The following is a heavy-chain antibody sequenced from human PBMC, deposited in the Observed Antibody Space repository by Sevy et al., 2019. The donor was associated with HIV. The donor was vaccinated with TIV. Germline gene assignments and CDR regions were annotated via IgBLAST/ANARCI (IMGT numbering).Heavy chain of an antibody. CDR2: MNPKSGNT. Sequence: ASVKVSCKASGYTFTSYDIDWVRQATGQGLEWMGWMNPKSGNTGYAQKFQGRVTMTRNTSISTAYMELSSLRSEDTAVYYCARGLDYDFWSGYYTYYYYYGMDVWGQGTTVTVSS. V-gene: IGHV1-8*01. J-gene: IGHJ6*02. D-gene: IGHD3-3*01. CDR3: ARGLDYDFWSGYYTYYYYYGMDV. CDR1: GYTFTSYD.